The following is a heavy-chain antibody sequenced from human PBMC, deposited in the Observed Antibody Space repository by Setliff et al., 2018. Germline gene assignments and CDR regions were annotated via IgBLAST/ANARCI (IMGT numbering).Heavy chain of an antibody. CDR2: ATTSGTYS. D-gene: IGHD3-22*01. V-gene: IGHV3-23*01. J-gene: IGHJ4*02. CDR1: GFTFSTHA. Sequence: LRLSCAASGFTFSTHAMTWVRQAPGKGLEWVSTATTSGTYSYYADSVKGRFTISRDDSKNTLYLQMNSLRPEDTAIYYCATSTIITYYFDSWGQGTLVTVSS. CDR3: ATSTIITYYFDS.